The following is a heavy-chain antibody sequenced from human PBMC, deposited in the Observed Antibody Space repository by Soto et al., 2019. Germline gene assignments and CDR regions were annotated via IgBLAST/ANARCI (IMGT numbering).Heavy chain of an antibody. CDR1: GGSISSYY. D-gene: IGHD6-19*01. J-gene: IGHJ5*02. V-gene: IGHV4-59*01. CDR3: ARGRGIAVAQRFWFEP. Sequence: PSETLSLTCTVSGGSISSYYWSWIRQPPGKGLEWIGYIYYSGSTNYNPSLKSRVTISVDTSKNRFSLKLSSVTAADTAVYYCARGRGIAVAQRFWFEPWGQGTLVTVSS. CDR2: IYYSGST.